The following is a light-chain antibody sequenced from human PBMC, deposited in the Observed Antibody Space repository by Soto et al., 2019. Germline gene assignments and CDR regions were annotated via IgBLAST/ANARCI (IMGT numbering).Light chain of an antibody. CDR3: QQRSNWLLT. CDR1: QSVSSY. Sequence: EIVLTQSPATLSLSPGERATLSCRASQSVSSYLAWYQQKPGQAPRLLIYDASNRATGIPARFSGSGSGTDFTLTIXXXXXXDXAVYYCQQRSNWLLTFGGGTKVEIK. V-gene: IGKV3-11*01. J-gene: IGKJ4*01. CDR2: DAS.